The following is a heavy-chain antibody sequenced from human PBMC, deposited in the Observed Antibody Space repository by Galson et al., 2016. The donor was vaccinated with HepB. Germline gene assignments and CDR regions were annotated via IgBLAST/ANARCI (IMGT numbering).Heavy chain of an antibody. V-gene: IGHV3-23*01. D-gene: IGHD1-14*01. Sequence: SLRLSCAASGLSFSAFAMTWVRQAPGKGLEWVSSISDSGDATYYADPVKGRLTISRDNSKNTLYLQMNSLRAEDTAIYYCAKDQFVIAGNFDYWGQGTLVTVSS. CDR3: AKDQFVIAGNFDY. J-gene: IGHJ4*02. CDR2: ISDSGDAT. CDR1: GLSFSAFA.